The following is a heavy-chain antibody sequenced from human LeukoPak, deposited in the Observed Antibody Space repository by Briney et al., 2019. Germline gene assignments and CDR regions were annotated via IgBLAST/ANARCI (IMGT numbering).Heavy chain of an antibody. D-gene: IGHD3-10*01. V-gene: IGHV3-23*01. CDR1: GFTFSSYA. CDR2: ISGSGGST. Sequence: PGGSLRLSCAASGFTFSSYAMSWVRQAPGKGLEWVSAISGSGGSTYYADSVKGRFTISRDNSKNTLYLQMNSLRAEDTAVYYCAKRITMASGYQYYGMDVWGQGTTVTVSS. J-gene: IGHJ6*02. CDR3: AKRITMASGYQYYGMDV.